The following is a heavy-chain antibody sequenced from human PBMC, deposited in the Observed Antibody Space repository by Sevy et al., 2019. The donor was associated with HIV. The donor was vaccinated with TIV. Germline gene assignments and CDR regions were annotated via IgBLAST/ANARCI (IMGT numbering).Heavy chain of an antibody. CDR3: AKDRPTPIVVVPAAMGGSGNWFDP. Sequence: GGSLRLSCAASGFTFSSYAMSWVRQAPGKGLEWVSAISGSGGSTDYADSVKGRFTISRDNSKNTLYLQMNSLRAEDTAVYYCAKDRPTPIVVVPAAMGGSGNWFDPWGQGTLVTVSS. CDR2: ISGSGGST. J-gene: IGHJ5*02. V-gene: IGHV3-23*01. CDR1: GFTFSSYA. D-gene: IGHD2-2*01.